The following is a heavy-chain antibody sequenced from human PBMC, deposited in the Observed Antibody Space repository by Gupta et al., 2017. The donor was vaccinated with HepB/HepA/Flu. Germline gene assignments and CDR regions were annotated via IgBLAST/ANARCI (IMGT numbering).Heavy chain of an antibody. D-gene: IGHD1-20*01. CDR1: GYPFSGYY. Sequence: QVQLVQSGAEVKKRGASVTVSCKASGYPFSGYYIHWVRQAHGQGLEWMGWINPNSGGTNYAQKFKDWVTMTRNTSINTAYMELRRLTSDDTAVYYCARDSSDTYNWVPYSFDMWGQGTMVTVSS. V-gene: IGHV1-2*04. CDR2: INPNSGGT. CDR3: ARDSSDTYNWVPYSFDM. J-gene: IGHJ3*02.